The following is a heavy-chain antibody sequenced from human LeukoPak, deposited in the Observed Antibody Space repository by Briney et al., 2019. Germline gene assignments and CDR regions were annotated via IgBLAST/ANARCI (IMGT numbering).Heavy chain of an antibody. J-gene: IGHJ4*02. CDR1: GFTFSWYW. CDR2: IKQDGSEK. V-gene: IGHV3-7*03. D-gene: IGHD6-13*01. Sequence: GGSLRLSCAASGFTFSWYWMTWVRQAPGRGREWVADIKQDGSEKYYVDSVKGRFTISRDNAKNSLYLQMNSLRADDTAVYYCARDRTAAAGTPQDFDYWGQGTLVTVSS. CDR3: ARDRTAAAGTPQDFDY.